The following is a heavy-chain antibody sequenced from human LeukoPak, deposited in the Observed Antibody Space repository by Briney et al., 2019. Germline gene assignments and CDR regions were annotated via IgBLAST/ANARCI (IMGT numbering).Heavy chain of an antibody. V-gene: IGHV3-30*02. CDR3: AKELFESYYYDSSGYLDY. D-gene: IGHD3-22*01. CDR1: GFTFSSYG. CDR2: IRYDGSNK. J-gene: IGHJ4*02. Sequence: GGSLRLSCPASGFTFSSYGMHWVRQAPGKGLEWVAFIRYDGSNKYYADSVKGRFTISRDNSKNTLYLQMNSLRAEDTAVYYCAKELFESYYYDSSGYLDYWGQGTLVTVSS.